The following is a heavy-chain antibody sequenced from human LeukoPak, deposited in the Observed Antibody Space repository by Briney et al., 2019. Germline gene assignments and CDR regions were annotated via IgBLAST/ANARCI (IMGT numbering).Heavy chain of an antibody. Sequence: QPGRSLRLSCAASGFTFSSYGMHWVRQAPGKGLEWVAVISYGGSNKYYADSVKGRFTISRDNSKNTLYLQMNSLRAEDTAVYYCAKDRRGYSYGYAFDYWGQGTLVTVSS. CDR3: AKDRRGYSYGYAFDY. CDR1: GFTFSSYG. J-gene: IGHJ4*02. V-gene: IGHV3-30*18. D-gene: IGHD5-18*01. CDR2: ISYGGSNK.